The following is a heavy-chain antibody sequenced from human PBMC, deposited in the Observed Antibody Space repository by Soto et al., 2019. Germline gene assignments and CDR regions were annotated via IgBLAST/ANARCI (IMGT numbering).Heavy chain of an antibody. J-gene: IGHJ4*02. CDR1: GYTFTGYY. V-gene: IGHV1-2*04. CDR2: INPNSGGT. Sequence: ASVKVSCKASGYTFTGYYMHWARQAPGQGLEWMGWINPNSGGTNYAQKFQGWVTMTRDTSISTAYMELSRLRSDDTAVYYCARSGDSSGWYSFDYWGQGTLVTVSS. CDR3: ARSGDSSGWYSFDY. D-gene: IGHD6-19*01.